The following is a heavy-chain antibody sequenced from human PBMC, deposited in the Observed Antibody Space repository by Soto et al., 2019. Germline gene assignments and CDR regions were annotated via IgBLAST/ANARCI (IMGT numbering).Heavy chain of an antibody. D-gene: IGHD1-26*01. V-gene: IGHV4-30-4*08. CDR2: IYLSGFT. J-gene: IGHJ4*02. Sequence: SETLSLTSTVSGGSITSSKHYWSWIRQHPGKGLEWIGYIYLSGFTYSNPSLKSRVSMSIDTSKNEFSLKLSSVTAADTAVYYCARLGGSYAVPHFDYWGQGTXVTVSS. CDR3: ARLGGSYAVPHFDY. CDR1: GGSITSSKHY.